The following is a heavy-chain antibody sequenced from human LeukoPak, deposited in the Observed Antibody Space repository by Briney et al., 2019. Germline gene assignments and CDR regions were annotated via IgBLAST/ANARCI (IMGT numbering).Heavy chain of an antibody. CDR1: GYTFTSYA. Sequence: SVKVSCKASGYTFTSYAISWVRQAPGQGLEWMGGIIPIFGTANYAQKFQGRVTITADESTSTAYMELSSLRSEDTAVYYCARPNLPYSSSSHFDYWGQGTLVTVSS. J-gene: IGHJ4*02. CDR3: ARPNLPYSSSSHFDY. V-gene: IGHV1-69*13. D-gene: IGHD6-13*01. CDR2: IIPIFGTA.